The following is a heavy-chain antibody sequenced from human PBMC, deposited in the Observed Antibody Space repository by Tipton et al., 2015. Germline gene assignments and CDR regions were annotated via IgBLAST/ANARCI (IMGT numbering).Heavy chain of an antibody. CDR2: IYYSGNT. J-gene: IGHJ5*02. CDR3: ARRVLDLYGAFDP. Sequence: GLVKPSETLSLTCTVSGGSISSHYWNWIRQPPGKGLEWIGYIYYSGNTNYNPSLKSRVTISEDTSKNQFSLKLSSVTAADTAVYYCARRVLDLYGAFDPWGQGILVTVSS. V-gene: IGHV4-59*11. CDR1: GGSISSHY. D-gene: IGHD4/OR15-4a*01.